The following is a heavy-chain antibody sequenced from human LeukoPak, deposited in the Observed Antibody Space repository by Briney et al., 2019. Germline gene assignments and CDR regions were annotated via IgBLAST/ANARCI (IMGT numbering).Heavy chain of an antibody. CDR1: GGSFSGYY. V-gene: IGHV4-34*01. CDR2: INHSGST. Sequence: SETLSLTCAVYGGSFSGYYWSWIRQPPGKGLEWIGEINHSGSTNYNPSLKSRVTISVDTSKNQFSLKLSSVTAADTAVYYCAGDNNWNIVDYWGQGTLVTVSS. J-gene: IGHJ4*02. CDR3: AGDNNWNIVDY. D-gene: IGHD1/OR15-1a*01.